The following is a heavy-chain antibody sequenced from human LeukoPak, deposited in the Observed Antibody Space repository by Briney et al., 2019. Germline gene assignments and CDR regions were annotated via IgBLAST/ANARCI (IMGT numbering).Heavy chain of an antibody. J-gene: IGHJ4*02. D-gene: IGHD3-10*01. V-gene: IGHV3-30*02. CDR1: GFTFSSYG. CDR3: ARGGSGNYYKNDY. CDR2: IRYDGSNK. Sequence: PGGSLRLSCAASGFTFSSYGMHWVRQAPGKGLEWVAFIRYDGSNKYYADSVKGRFTISRDNSKNTLYLQMNSLRAEDTAVYYCARGGSGNYYKNDYWGQGTLVTVSS.